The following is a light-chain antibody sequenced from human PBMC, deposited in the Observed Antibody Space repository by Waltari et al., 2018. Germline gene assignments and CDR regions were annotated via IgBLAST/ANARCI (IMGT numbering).Light chain of an antibody. J-gene: IGLJ3*02. CDR2: NND. CDR1: NSNIGCNN. CDR3: EAWDDTLNGPV. V-gene: IGLV1-44*01. Sequence: QSVLTQPPSASGTPGQRVTMSCSGSNSNIGCNNVNWYHQVPGTAPKLPMYNNDERPSGVPDRFSGYKSATLASLASSGLQSGDDDYYFCEAWDDTLNGPVFGGVTKLTVL.